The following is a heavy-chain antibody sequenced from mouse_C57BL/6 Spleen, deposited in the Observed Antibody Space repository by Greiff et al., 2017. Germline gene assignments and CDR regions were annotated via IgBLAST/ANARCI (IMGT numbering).Heavy chain of an antibody. D-gene: IGHD1-1*01. Sequence: EVKLVESGGGLVKPGGSLKLSCAASGFTFSSSAMSWVRQTPEKRLEWVATISDGGSYTYYPDNVKGRFTISRDNTKNNLYLQMSHLKSEDTAMYYCARDDYYGSSHYFDYWGQGTTLTVSS. V-gene: IGHV5-4*01. CDR1: GFTFSSSA. CDR2: ISDGGSYT. J-gene: IGHJ2*01. CDR3: ARDDYYGSSHYFDY.